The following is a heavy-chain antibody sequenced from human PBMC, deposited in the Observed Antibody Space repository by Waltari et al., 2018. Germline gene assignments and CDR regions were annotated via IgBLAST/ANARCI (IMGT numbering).Heavy chain of an antibody. J-gene: IGHJ4*02. D-gene: IGHD2-21*01. CDR1: GDSITSSVHF. CDR2: INYSGSP. Sequence: QLQLQESGPGLVKPSETLSLTCTVSGDSITSSVHFWAWIRQSPGKGLERIGSINYSGSPHYNPSLKSRVTISVDTSKNQFSLRLSSATAADTGVYYCARRVGIGDYFDYWGQGTLVTVSS. CDR3: ARRVGIGDYFDY. V-gene: IGHV4-39*01.